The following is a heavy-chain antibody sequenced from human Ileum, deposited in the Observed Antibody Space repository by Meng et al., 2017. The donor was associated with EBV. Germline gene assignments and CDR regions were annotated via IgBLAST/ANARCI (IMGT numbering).Heavy chain of an antibody. Sequence: GPSQGGGPGLVKPSTTLSPTCISSGGSFNSDDYYWTWIRQSPGRGLEWIGLTYSSGKTFYTPSLRSRVTISIDTPSSQFFLMLASVTAADTAVYYCATLRRIYWNYGFRGGHFDFWGQGTLVTVSS. D-gene: IGHD1-7*01. V-gene: IGHV4-30-4*01. CDR2: TYSSGKT. J-gene: IGHJ4*02. CDR3: ATLRRIYWNYGFRGGHFDF. CDR1: GGSFNSDDYY.